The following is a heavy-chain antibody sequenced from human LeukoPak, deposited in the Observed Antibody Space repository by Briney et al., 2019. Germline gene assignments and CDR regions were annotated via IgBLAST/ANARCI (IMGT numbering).Heavy chain of an antibody. Sequence: ASVKVSCKASGYTFTGYYMHWVRQAPGQGLEWMGWISAYNGNTNYAQKLQGRVTMTTDTSTSTAYMELRSLRSDDTAVYYCARSITIFGVVNPYGYWGQGTLVTVSS. J-gene: IGHJ4*02. V-gene: IGHV1-18*04. CDR1: GYTFTGYY. CDR3: ARSITIFGVVNPYGY. CDR2: ISAYNGNT. D-gene: IGHD3-3*01.